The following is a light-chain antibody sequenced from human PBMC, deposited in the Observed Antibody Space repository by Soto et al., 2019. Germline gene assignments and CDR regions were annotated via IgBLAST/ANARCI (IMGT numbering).Light chain of an antibody. Sequence: EIVMTQSPATLSVSPGERATLSCRASQSVSGNLAWYQQKPGQAPRLLIYAASTRATGIPARFSGSGSGTEFTLTISSLQSEDFAVCYCQQYNNWPPITLGPGTKVDIK. V-gene: IGKV3-15*01. CDR1: QSVSGN. J-gene: IGKJ3*01. CDR2: AAS. CDR3: QQYNNWPPIT.